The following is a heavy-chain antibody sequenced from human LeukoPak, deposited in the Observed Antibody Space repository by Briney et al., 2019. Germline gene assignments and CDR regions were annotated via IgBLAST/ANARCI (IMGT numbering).Heavy chain of an antibody. CDR2: INSDGSST. J-gene: IGHJ4*02. CDR3: ARASDSSGYYDY. V-gene: IGHV3-74*01. Sequence: GGSLRLSCAASGFTFSSYWMHWVRQAPGKGLVWVSRINSDGSSTSYADSVKGRFTISRDNAKNTLYLQMNSPRAEDAAVYYCARASDSSGYYDYWGQGTLVTVSS. D-gene: IGHD3-22*01. CDR1: GFTFSSYW.